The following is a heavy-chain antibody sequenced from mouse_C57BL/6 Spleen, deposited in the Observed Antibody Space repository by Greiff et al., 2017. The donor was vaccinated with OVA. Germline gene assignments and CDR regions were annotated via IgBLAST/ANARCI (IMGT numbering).Heavy chain of an antibody. Sequence: QVQLQQPGAELVRPGSSVKLSCKASGYTFTSYWMHWVKQRPIQGLEWIGNIDPSDSETYYNQKFKDKATLTVDKSSSTAYMQLSSLTSEDCAVYYCARWGGYDSFAYWGEGTLVTVSA. V-gene: IGHV1-52*01. J-gene: IGHJ3*01. CDR3: ARWGGYDSFAY. CDR1: GYTFTSYW. D-gene: IGHD2-2*01. CDR2: IDPSDSET.